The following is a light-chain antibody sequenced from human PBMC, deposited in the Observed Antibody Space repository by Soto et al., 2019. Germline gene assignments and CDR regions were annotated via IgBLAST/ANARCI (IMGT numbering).Light chain of an antibody. CDR3: QQSYSLPIP. CDR2: AAS. Sequence: DNQMNKSPASLSASIGDRVTITCRPSQSTNTYLNWYQQKPGKAPKLLIYAASNLQSGVPSRFSGSGSGTDFILTISSLQPEDFATYYCQQSYSLPIPFAQGTRLEI. V-gene: IGKV1-39*01. CDR1: QSTNTY. J-gene: IGKJ5*01.